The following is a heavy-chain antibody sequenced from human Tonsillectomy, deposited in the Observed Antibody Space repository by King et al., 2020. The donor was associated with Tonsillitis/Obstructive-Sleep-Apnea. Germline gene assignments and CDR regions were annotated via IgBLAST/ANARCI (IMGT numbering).Heavy chain of an antibody. Sequence: QLVQSGAEVKKPGASVKVSCKASGYTFTNYGISWVRQAPGQGLEWMGWISAYNGNTNSAQKLQGRATMTTDTSTSTAFMELRSLRSDDTAVYYCARDSMSHYYDSSAYYTFDYWGQGTLVTVSS. CDR2: ISAYNGNT. CDR1: GYTFTNYG. D-gene: IGHD3-22*01. J-gene: IGHJ4*02. V-gene: IGHV1-18*01. CDR3: ARDSMSHYYDSSAYYTFDY.